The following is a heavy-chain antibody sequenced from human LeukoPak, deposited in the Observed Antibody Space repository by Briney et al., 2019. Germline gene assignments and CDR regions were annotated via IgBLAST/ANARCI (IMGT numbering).Heavy chain of an antibody. V-gene: IGHV3-30*18. J-gene: IGHJ4*02. CDR1: GFTFSNYG. CDR2: VSYDGSNT. Sequence: QPGGSLRLSCAASGFTFSNYGMHWVRQAPGKGLEWVAVVSYDGSNTFYADSVKGRFTISRDNSKNTLYLQMNSLRAEDTAVYYCAKGGRYSSGWALDYWGQGTLVTVPS. CDR3: AKGGRYSSGWALDY. D-gene: IGHD6-19*01.